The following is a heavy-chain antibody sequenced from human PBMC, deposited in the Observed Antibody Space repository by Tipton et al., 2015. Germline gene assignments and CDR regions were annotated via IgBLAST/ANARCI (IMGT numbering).Heavy chain of an antibody. J-gene: IGHJ4*02. CDR2: IYYSGST. CDR1: GASISSGGYY. V-gene: IGHV4-31*01. CDR3: ARVNTGSYSYFDY. D-gene: IGHD3-10*01. Sequence: TLSLTCTVSGASISSGGYYWSWIRQHPGKGLEWIGYIYYSGSTYYNPSLKSLVTISVDTSKNQFSLKLSSVTAADTAVYYCARVNTGSYSYFDYWGQGTLVTVSS.